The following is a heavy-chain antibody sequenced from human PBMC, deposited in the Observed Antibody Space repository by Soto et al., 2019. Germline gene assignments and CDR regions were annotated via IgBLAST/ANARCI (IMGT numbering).Heavy chain of an antibody. Sequence: QATGKGLEWVSVISGSGDFTFYADSVKGRFTISRDNSKNTLYLQMNTLRAEDTAVYYCTKTQNDILEYWGHGTLVTVSS. CDR3: TKTQNDILEY. V-gene: IGHV3-23*01. J-gene: IGHJ4*01. CDR2: ISGSGDFT. D-gene: IGHD3-9*01.